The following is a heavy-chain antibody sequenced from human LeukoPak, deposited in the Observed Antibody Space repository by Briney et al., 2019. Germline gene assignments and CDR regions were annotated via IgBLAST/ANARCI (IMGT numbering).Heavy chain of an antibody. CDR1: GYSISSGYY. D-gene: IGHD6-13*01. J-gene: IGHJ5*02. CDR3: ARFVGEGSSWLDWFDP. V-gene: IGHV4-38-2*02. Sequence: SETLSLTCTVSGYSISSGYYWGWIRQPPGKGLEWIGSIYHSGGTYYNPSLKSRVTISVDTSKNQFSLKLSSVTAADTAVYYCARFVGEGSSWLDWFDPWGQGTLVTVSS. CDR2: IYHSGGT.